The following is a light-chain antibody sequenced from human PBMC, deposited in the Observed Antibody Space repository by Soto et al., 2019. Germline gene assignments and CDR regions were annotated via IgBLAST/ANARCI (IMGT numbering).Light chain of an antibody. J-gene: IGLJ2*01. Sequence: QSVLTQPASVSGSPGQSISISCTGTSSDIGGSKYVSWYQQHPGTAPKLLIYEVTYRPSGVSDRFSGSKSGNTASLTVSGLQAEDEADYYCSSYAGSDNYVLFGGGTKLTVL. CDR3: SSYAGSDNYVL. CDR2: EVT. CDR1: SSDIGGSKY. V-gene: IGLV2-14*01.